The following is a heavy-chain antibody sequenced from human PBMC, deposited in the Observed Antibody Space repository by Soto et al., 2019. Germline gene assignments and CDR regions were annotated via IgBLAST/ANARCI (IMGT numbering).Heavy chain of an antibody. V-gene: IGHV3-23*04. CDR3: AKLENGAYCGGDCYAKFDY. J-gene: IGHJ4*02. Sequence: EVQLVESGGGLVQPGGSLRLSCAASGFTFSSYAMSWVRQAPGKGLEWVSAISGSGGSTYYADSVKGRFTISRDNSKNTLYLQMNSLRADDTAVYYCAKLENGAYCGGDCYAKFDYWGQGTLVTVSS. D-gene: IGHD2-21*02. CDR1: GFTFSSYA. CDR2: ISGSGGST.